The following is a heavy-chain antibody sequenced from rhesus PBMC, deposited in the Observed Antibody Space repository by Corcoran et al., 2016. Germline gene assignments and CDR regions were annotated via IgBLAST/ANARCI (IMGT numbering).Heavy chain of an antibody. CDR3: ARDAHLWTGFYDGLDA. V-gene: IGHV4-160*01. D-gene: IGHD3-3*01. CDR1: GGSISSNY. CDR2: IRSGGNT. Sequence: QVKLQQWGEGLVKPSETLSLTCAVYGGSISSNYWRWIRQPPGKGLELIVRIRSGGNTNYNPSLKSRVTISIDTSKNQFSLKLSSVTAAETAVYYCARDAHLWTGFYDGLDAWGQGVVVTVSS. J-gene: IGHJ6*01.